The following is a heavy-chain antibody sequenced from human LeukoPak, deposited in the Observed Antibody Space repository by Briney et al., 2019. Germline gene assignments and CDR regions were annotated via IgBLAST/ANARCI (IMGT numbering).Heavy chain of an antibody. CDR2: IYSSGST. Sequence: GGSLRLSCAASGFIVSSNYMSWVRQAPGKGLEWVSLIYSSGSTYYTASVKGRFTISRDHSKNTLYLQMNSLRAEDAALYYCARGLESCSSGSCFKDWGQGTLVTVSS. D-gene: IGHD2-15*01. CDR1: GFIVSSNY. CDR3: ARGLESCSSGSCFKD. J-gene: IGHJ4*02. V-gene: IGHV3-53*01.